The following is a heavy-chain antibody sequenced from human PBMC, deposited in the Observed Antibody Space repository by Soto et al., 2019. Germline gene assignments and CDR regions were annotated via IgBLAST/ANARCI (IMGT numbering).Heavy chain of an antibody. CDR2: ISSSGTTI. CDR3: VYGAGSYPY. CDR1: GLIFSDSY. J-gene: IGHJ4*02. Sequence: QVQFVESGGGLVKPGGSLRLSCAASGLIFSDSYMSWIRQAPGKGLEWVSYISSSGTTIYYADAVKGRFTVSRDNAKNSLYIQMNSLRAEDTAVYYCVYGAGSYPYWGQGTLVTVSS. D-gene: IGHD3-10*01. V-gene: IGHV3-11*01.